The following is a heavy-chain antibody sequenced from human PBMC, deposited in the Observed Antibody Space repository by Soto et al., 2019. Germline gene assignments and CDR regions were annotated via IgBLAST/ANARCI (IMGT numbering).Heavy chain of an antibody. Sequence: SETLSLTCTVSGGSISRISHSWGWIRQSPGQGLEWIGTIFYNGITYYNPSLKSRVTISADTSKNHFTLKLRTVTVADTAVYSCARLVTGTKYYFDFWGQGSLVTVSS. D-gene: IGHD1-1*01. CDR1: GGSISRISHS. J-gene: IGHJ4*02. CDR3: ARLVTGTKYYFDF. CDR2: IFYNGIT. V-gene: IGHV4-39*02.